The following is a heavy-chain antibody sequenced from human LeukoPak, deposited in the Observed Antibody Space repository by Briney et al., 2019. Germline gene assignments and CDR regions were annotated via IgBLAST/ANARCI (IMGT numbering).Heavy chain of an antibody. V-gene: IGHV3-53*01. CDR2: TYTGGNS. J-gene: IGHJ3*02. D-gene: IGHD3-22*01. Sequence: PGGSLRLSCAASGFTVSSIHMVWVRQAPGKGLEWVSVTYTGGNSYYADSMKGRFIISRDISKNTLYLQMNSLRAEDSALYYCARGGRGSAAVVAPRSFDIWGQGTMVTVSS. CDR3: ARGGRGSAAVVAPRSFDI. CDR1: GFTVSSIH.